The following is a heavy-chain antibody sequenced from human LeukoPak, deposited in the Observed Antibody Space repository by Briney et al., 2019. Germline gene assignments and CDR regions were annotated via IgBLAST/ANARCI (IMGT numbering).Heavy chain of an antibody. CDR1: GFTFSSYE. D-gene: IGHD3-10*01. J-gene: IGHJ4*02. CDR2: ISSSGSTI. CDR3: ARDRSPGNFDY. Sequence: GGSLRLSCAASGFTFSSYEMNWVRQAPGKGLEWVSYISSSGSTIYYADSVKGRFTISRDNSKYTMYLQMNSLRADDTAVYYCARDRSPGNFDYWGQGTLVTVSS. V-gene: IGHV3-48*03.